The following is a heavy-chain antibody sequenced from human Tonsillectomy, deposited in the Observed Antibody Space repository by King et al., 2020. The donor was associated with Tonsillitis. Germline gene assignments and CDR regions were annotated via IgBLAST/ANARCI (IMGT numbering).Heavy chain of an antibody. V-gene: IGHV4-34*01. CDR3: ARRGCWYEDY. D-gene: IGHD6-13*01. CDR1: GGSTCAYF. Sequence: VQLQQWGAGLLNPSETLSLPCAVSGGSTCAYFWSWLRQPPGKGLEWIGEISHSGKTNYNPSLRGRLTISIDISKNQFSLELTSVSAADTAGYYCARRGCWYEDYWGQGTLVTVSS. CDR2: ISHSGKT. J-gene: IGHJ4*02.